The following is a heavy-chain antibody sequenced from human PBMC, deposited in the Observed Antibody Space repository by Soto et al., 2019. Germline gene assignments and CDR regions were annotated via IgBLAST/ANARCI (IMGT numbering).Heavy chain of an antibody. D-gene: IGHD1-26*01. J-gene: IGHJ4*02. Sequence: EVHLVESGGGLVQPGGSLRLSCAASGFTFSSYSMNWVRQAPGKGLEWVSYISTGSSTIYYADSVKGRFTISRDNAKNSLHLQMNSLKDEDTAVYYCARVDNRIGTVGATPVYYFDYWGQGTLVTVSS. CDR2: ISTGSSTI. V-gene: IGHV3-48*02. CDR3: ARVDNRIGTVGATPVYYFDY. CDR1: GFTFSSYS.